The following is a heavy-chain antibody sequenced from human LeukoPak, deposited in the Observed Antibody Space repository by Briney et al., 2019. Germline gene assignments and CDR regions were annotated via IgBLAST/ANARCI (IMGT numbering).Heavy chain of an antibody. CDR1: GGSISSSNW. J-gene: IGHJ3*02. D-gene: IGHD3-10*01. V-gene: IGHV4-4*02. CDR2: IYHSGST. Sequence: SGTLSLTCAVSGGSISSSNWWSWVRQPPGKGLEWIGEIYHSGSTNYNPSLKSRVTISVDTSKNQFSLKLSSVTAADTAVYYCARLPFTYYYGSGTNQDAFDIWGQGTMVTVSS. CDR3: ARLPFTYYYGSGTNQDAFDI.